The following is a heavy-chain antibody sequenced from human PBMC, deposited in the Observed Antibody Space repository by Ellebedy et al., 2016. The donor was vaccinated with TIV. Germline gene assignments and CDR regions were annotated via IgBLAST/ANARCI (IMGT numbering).Heavy chain of an antibody. CDR1: GYTFTSYG. CDR2: INPYNGNT. Sequence: AASVKVSCKASGYTFTSYGISWVRQAPGQGLEWMGWINPYNGNTNYVQKLQDRVTMTTDTSTSTAYMELRSLRSYDAAVYYCARDGPWGYHWFDPWGQGTLVTVSS. V-gene: IGHV1-18*01. D-gene: IGHD3-16*02. CDR3: ARDGPWGYHWFDP. J-gene: IGHJ5*02.